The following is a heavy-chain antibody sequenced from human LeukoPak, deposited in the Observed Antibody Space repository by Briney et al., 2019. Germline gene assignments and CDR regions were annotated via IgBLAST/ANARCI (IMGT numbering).Heavy chain of an antibody. V-gene: IGHV4-39*07. J-gene: IGHJ5*02. CDR1: GGSISSSSYY. CDR2: IYYSGST. D-gene: IGHD2-2*01. Sequence: PSETLSLTCTVSGGSISSSSYYWGWIRQPPGKGLEWIGSIYYSGSTYYNPSLKSRVTISVDTSKNQFSLKLSSVTAADTAVYYCARVLSSISLNWFDPWGQGTLVTVSS. CDR3: ARVLSSISLNWFDP.